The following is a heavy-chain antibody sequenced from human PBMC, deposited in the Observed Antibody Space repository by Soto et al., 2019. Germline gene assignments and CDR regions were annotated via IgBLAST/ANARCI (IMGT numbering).Heavy chain of an antibody. Sequence: ASVKVSCKVSGYTLTELSMHWVRQAPGKGLEWMGGFDPEDGETIYAQKFQGRVTMTEDTSTDTAYMELSSLRSEDTAVYYCATDLKYSSGWYRGYYYYGMDVWGPGTTVTVYS. CDR3: ATDLKYSSGWYRGYYYYGMDV. D-gene: IGHD6-19*01. J-gene: IGHJ6*02. V-gene: IGHV1-24*01. CDR2: FDPEDGET. CDR1: GYTLTELS.